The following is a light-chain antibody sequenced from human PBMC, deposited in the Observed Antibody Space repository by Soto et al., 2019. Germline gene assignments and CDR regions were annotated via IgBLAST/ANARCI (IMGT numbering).Light chain of an antibody. V-gene: IGLV2-14*01. Sequence: QSALTQPASVSGSPGQSITISCTGTSSDVGGYNYVSWYQQHPGKVPKLMIYDVSNRPSGVSNRFSASKSGNTASLTISGLQAEDEDDYYCSSYTSSSSLVFGGGTKVTVL. CDR1: SSDVGGYNY. CDR2: DVS. J-gene: IGLJ2*01. CDR3: SSYTSSSSLV.